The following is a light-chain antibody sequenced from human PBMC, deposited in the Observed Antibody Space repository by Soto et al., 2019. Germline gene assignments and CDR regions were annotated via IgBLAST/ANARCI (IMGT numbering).Light chain of an antibody. CDR2: GAS. CDR1: QSVSSSY. J-gene: IGKJ1*01. V-gene: IGKV3-20*01. Sequence: EIVLTRSPGTLSLSPGERATLSCRAGQSVSSSYLAWYQQKPGQAPRLLIYGASSRATGIPDRFSGSGSGTDFTLTISRLEPEDFAVYYCQQYGSSPWTFGQGTKVEIK. CDR3: QQYGSSPWT.